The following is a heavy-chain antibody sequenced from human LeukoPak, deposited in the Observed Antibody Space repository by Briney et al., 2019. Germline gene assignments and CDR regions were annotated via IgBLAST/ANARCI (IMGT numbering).Heavy chain of an antibody. Sequence: SETLSLTCTVSGGSISSSSYYWGWIRQPPGKGLEWIGSIYYSGSTYYNPSLKSRVTISVDTSKNQFSLKLSSVTAADTAMYYCARRGRDSSNQKIFDYWGQGTLVTVSS. CDR2: IYYSGST. CDR1: GGSISSSSYY. J-gene: IGHJ4*02. V-gene: IGHV4-39*07. CDR3: ARRGRDSSNQKIFDY. D-gene: IGHD6-13*01.